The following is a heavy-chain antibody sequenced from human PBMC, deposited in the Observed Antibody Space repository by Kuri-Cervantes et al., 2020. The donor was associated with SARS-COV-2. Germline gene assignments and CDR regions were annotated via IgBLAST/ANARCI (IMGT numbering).Heavy chain of an antibody. CDR3: AREYSGYDSSWFDP. CDR1: GFTFSSYA. V-gene: IGHV3-33*08. Sequence: GESLKISCAASGFTFSSYAMHWVRQAPGKGLEWVAVIWYDGSNKYYADSVKGRFTISRDNSKNTLYLQMNSLRAEDTAVYYCAREYSGYDSSWFDPWGQGTLVTVSS. CDR2: IWYDGSNK. D-gene: IGHD5-12*01. J-gene: IGHJ5*02.